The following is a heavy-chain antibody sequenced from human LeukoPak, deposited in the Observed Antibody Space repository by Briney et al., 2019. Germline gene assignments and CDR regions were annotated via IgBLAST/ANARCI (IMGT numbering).Heavy chain of an antibody. D-gene: IGHD3-3*01. Sequence: PGGSLRLSCAASGFTVSGHYMNWVRQAPGKGLEWVSVIYSGDTTSYADSVKGRFTISRDNSKNTLYLQMNSLRVEDTAVYYCAKYVLRFLEPGLNYYMDVWGKGTTVTVSS. V-gene: IGHV3-53*01. CDR1: GFTVSGHY. CDR2: IYSGDTT. CDR3: AKYVLRFLEPGLNYYMDV. J-gene: IGHJ6*03.